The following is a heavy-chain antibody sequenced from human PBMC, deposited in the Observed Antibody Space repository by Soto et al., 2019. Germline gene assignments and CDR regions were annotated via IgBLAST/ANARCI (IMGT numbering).Heavy chain of an antibody. V-gene: IGHV3-15*01. D-gene: IGHD3-10*01. J-gene: IGHJ5*02. CDR1: GFTFSNAW. CDR2: IKSKTDGGTT. Sequence: GGSLRLSCAASGFTFSNAWMSWVRQAPGKGLEWVGRIKSKTDGGTTDYAAPVKGRFTISRDDSKNTLYLQMNSLKTEDTAVYYCTTDGVLWPAVPGPGWFDPWGQGTLVTVSS. CDR3: TTDGVLWPAVPGPGWFDP.